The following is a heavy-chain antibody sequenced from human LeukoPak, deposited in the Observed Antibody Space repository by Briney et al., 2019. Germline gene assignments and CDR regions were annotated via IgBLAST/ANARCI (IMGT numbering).Heavy chain of an antibody. CDR3: AREGRGAAAGMDY. D-gene: IGHD6-13*01. CDR1: GGSISSYY. V-gene: IGHV4-59*01. J-gene: IGHJ4*02. Sequence: SETLSLTCTVSGGSISSYYWSWIRQPPGKGLEWIGYIYYSGSTNYNPSLKSRVTISVDTSKNQFSLKLSSVTAADTAVYYCAREGRGAAAGMDYWGQGTLVTVSS. CDR2: IYYSGST.